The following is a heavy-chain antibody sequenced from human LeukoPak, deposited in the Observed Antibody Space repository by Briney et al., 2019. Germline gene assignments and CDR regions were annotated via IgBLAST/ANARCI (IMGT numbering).Heavy chain of an antibody. D-gene: IGHD1-14*01. CDR2: IDSDGSST. Sequence: GGSLRLSCAASGFTFRTYWMHWVRQVPGKGLVWVSRIDSDGSSTSYADFVKGRFTISRDNARNTFYLQMNSLRVEDTAVYYCARDNIRSLDYWGQGTLVAVSS. V-gene: IGHV3-74*01. J-gene: IGHJ4*02. CDR3: ARDNIRSLDY. CDR1: GFTFRTYW.